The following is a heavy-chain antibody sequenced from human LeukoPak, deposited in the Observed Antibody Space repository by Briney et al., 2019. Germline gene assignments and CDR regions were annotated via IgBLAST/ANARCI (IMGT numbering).Heavy chain of an antibody. V-gene: IGHV3-21*01. CDR1: GFTFSSYS. CDR2: ISSSSYI. CDR3: ARDSGPTVVDY. Sequence: GGSLRLSCAASGFTFSSYSMNWVRQAPGKGLEWVSSISSSSYIYYADSVKGRSTISRDNAKNSLYLQMNSLRAEDTAVYYCARDSGPTVVDYWGQGTLVTVSS. J-gene: IGHJ4*02. D-gene: IGHD4-11*01.